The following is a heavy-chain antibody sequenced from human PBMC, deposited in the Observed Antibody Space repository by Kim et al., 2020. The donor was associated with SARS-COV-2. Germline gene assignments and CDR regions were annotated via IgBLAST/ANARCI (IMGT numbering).Heavy chain of an antibody. V-gene: IGHV4-4*02. CDR2: SGRT. CDR3: ATSSGLHDY. Sequence: SGRTNSNPSLKSRVTISVDKSKNQFSLKLSSVTAADTAVYYCATSSGLHDYWGQGTLVTVSS. D-gene: IGHD6-19*01. J-gene: IGHJ4*02.